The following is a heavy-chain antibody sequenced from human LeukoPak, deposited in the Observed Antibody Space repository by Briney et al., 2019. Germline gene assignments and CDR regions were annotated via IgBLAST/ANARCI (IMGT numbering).Heavy chain of an antibody. J-gene: IGHJ6*02. D-gene: IGHD3-9*01. Sequence: ASVKVSCKASGYTFTSYGISWVRQAPGQGLEWMGWTSAYNGNTNYAQKLQGRVTMTTDTSTSTAYMELRSLRSNDTAVYYCAIRYYDILTGSDYYYGMDVWGQGTTVTVSS. V-gene: IGHV1-18*01. CDR1: GYTFTSYG. CDR2: TSAYNGNT. CDR3: AIRYYDILTGSDYYYGMDV.